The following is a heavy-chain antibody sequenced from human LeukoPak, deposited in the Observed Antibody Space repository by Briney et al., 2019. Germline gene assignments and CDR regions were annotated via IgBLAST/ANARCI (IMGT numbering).Heavy chain of an antibody. CDR2: ISSSSSYI. CDR1: GFTFSSYS. J-gene: IGHJ6*03. Sequence: KPGGSLRLSCAASGFTFSSYSMNWVRQAPGKGLEWVSSISSSSSYIYYADSVKGRFTISRDNAKNSLYLQMNSLRAEDTAVYYCARDSGAAKDYYMDVWGKGTTVTVSS. CDR3: ARDSGAAKDYYMDV. D-gene: IGHD1-26*01. V-gene: IGHV3-21*01.